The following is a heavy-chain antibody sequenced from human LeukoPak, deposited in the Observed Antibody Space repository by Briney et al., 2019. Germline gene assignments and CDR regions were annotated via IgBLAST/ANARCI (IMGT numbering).Heavy chain of an antibody. V-gene: IGHV3-30*18. CDR2: ISYDGSNK. Sequence: PGGSLRLSCAASGFTFSSYGMHWVRQAPGKGLEWVAVISYDGSNKYYADSVKGRFTISRDNSKNTLYFQMNSLRAEDTAVYYCAKSVTADPWGQGTLVTVSS. CDR1: GFTFSSYG. CDR3: AKSVTADP. J-gene: IGHJ5*02. D-gene: IGHD4-23*01.